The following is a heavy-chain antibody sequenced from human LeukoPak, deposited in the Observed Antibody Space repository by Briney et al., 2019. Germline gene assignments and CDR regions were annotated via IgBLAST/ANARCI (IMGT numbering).Heavy chain of an antibody. V-gene: IGHV1-18*01. CDR3: ARDLGVRDSSGYYLYYYYYYGMDV. D-gene: IGHD3-22*01. CDR1: GYTFTSYA. CDR2: ISAYNGNT. Sequence: ASVNVSCKASGYTFTSYAISWVRQAPGQGLEWMGWISAYNGNTNYAQKLQGRVTMTTDTSTSTAYMELRSLRSDDTAVYYCARDLGVRDSSGYYLYYYYYYGMDVWGQGTTVTASS. J-gene: IGHJ6*02.